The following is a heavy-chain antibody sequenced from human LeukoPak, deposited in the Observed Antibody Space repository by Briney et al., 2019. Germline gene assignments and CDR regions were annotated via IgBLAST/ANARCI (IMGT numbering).Heavy chain of an antibody. CDR1: GFTFSSYS. CDR2: ISSSSSYI. V-gene: IGHV3-21*04. J-gene: IGHJ5*02. Sequence: GGSLRLSCAASGFTFSSYSMNWVRQAPGKGLEWVSSISSSSSYIYYADSVKGRFTISRDNAKNSLYLQMNSLRAEDTAVYYCARDNGSRDNWFDPWGQGTLVTVSS. CDR3: ARDNGSRDNWFDP. D-gene: IGHD6-13*01.